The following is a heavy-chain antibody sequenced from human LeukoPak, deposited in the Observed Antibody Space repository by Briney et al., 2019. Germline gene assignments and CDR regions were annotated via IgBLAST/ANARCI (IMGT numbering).Heavy chain of an antibody. V-gene: IGHV3-21*01. CDR1: GFTFSSYS. CDR2: ISSSSSYI. Sequence: GGSLRLSCAASGFTFSSYSMNWVRQAPGKGLEWVSSISSSSSYIYYADSVKGRFTISRDNAKNSLYLQMNSLRAEDTAVCYCARDLLSYGENWFDPWGQGTLVTVSS. D-gene: IGHD4-17*01. CDR3: ARDLLSYGENWFDP. J-gene: IGHJ5*02.